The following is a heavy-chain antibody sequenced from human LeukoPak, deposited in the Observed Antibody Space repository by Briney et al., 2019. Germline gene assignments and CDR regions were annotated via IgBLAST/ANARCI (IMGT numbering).Heavy chain of an antibody. CDR2: IWYDGSNK. CDR1: GFTFSSYG. V-gene: IGHV3-33*01. D-gene: IGHD3-22*01. CDR3: ARDLDSYYDSSGHFDY. Sequence: GRSLRLSCAASGFTFSSYGMHWVRQAPGKGLEWVAVIWYDGSNKYYADSMKGRFTISRDNSKNTLYLQMNSLRAEDTAVYYCARDLDSYYDSSGHFDYWGQGTLVTVSS. J-gene: IGHJ4*02.